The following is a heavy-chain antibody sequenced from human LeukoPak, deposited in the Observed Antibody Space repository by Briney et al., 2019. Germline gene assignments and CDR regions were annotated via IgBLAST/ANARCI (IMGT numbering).Heavy chain of an antibody. V-gene: IGHV1-18*01. J-gene: IGHJ5*02. Sequence: ASVKVSCKASGYTFTSYGISWVRQAPGQGLEWMGWISAYNGNTNYAQKFQGRVTMTRDTSTSTVYMELRSLRSEDTAVYYCASQYGGYYYDSSGSRSRFWFDPWGQGTLVTVSS. CDR3: ASQYGGYYYDSSGSRSRFWFDP. CDR2: ISAYNGNT. D-gene: IGHD3-22*01. CDR1: GYTFTSYG.